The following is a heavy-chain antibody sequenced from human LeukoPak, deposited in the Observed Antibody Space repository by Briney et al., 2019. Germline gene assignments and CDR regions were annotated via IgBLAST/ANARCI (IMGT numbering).Heavy chain of an antibody. J-gene: IGHJ6*02. Sequence: SETLSLTCAVSGGSISSSNWWSGVRQPPGKGREWSGEIYHSGSTNYNPSLKSRVTISVDKSKNQFSLKLSSVTAADTAVYYCARDTVVKGFMDVWGQGTTVTVSS. CDR1: GGSISSSNW. CDR3: ARDTVVKGFMDV. V-gene: IGHV4-4*02. CDR2: IYHSGST. D-gene: IGHD4-23*01.